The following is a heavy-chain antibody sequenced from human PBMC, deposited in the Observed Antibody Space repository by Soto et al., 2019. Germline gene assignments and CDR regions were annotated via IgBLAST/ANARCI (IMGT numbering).Heavy chain of an antibody. Sequence: ASVKVSCKTSGYTFVDYFIHWVRQAPGQGLEWMGGIIPIFGTANYAQKFQGRVTITADESTSTAYMELSSLRSEDTAVYYCARESSYCFDYWGQGTLVTVSS. CDR3: ARESSYCFDY. J-gene: IGHJ4*02. D-gene: IGHD1-26*01. CDR1: GYTFVDYF. CDR2: IIPIFGTA. V-gene: IGHV1-69*13.